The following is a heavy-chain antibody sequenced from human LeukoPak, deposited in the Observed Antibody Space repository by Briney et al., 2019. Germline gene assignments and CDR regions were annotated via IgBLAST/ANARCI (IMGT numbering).Heavy chain of an antibody. CDR2: IFSGGST. D-gene: IGHD4-23*01. J-gene: IGHJ6*02. V-gene: IGHV3-66*01. CDR1: GFTVSSNY. CDR3: ARDRITVGVYYYYYGMDV. Sequence: GGSLRLSCAASGFTVSSNYMSWVRPAPGKGLEWVSVIFSGGSTYYADSVKGRFTISRDNSKNTLYLQMNSLRAEDTAVYYCARDRITVGVYYYYYGMDVWGQGTTVTVFS.